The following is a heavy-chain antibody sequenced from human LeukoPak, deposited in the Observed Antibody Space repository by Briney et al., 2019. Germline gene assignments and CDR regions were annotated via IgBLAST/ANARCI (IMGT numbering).Heavy chain of an antibody. V-gene: IGHV1-69*05. Sequence: GASVKVSCKASGGTFRSYAISWVRQAPGQGLEWMGGIIPIFGTANYAQKFQGRVTITTGESTSTAYMELSSLRSEDTAVYYCAREIRDAGGWYYFDYWGQGTLVTVSS. CDR3: AREIRDAGGWYYFDY. D-gene: IGHD6-19*01. CDR1: GGTFRSYA. J-gene: IGHJ4*02. CDR2: IIPIFGTA.